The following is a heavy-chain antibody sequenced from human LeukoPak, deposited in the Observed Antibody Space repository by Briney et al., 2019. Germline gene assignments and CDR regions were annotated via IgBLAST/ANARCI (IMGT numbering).Heavy chain of an antibody. CDR3: ARQYSGSPGD. J-gene: IGHJ4*02. D-gene: IGHD1-26*01. CDR1: GFTFSSYW. Sequence: GGSLRLPCVASGFTFSSYWMHWVRQAPGKGLVWVSRIDSDGSSTSYADSVKGRFTISRDNAKNTLYLQMNSLRAEDTAVYYCARQYSGSPGDWGQGTLVTVSS. V-gene: IGHV3-74*01. CDR2: IDSDGSST.